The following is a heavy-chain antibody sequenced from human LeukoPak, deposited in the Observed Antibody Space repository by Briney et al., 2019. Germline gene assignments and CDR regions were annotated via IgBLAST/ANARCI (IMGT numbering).Heavy chain of an antibody. V-gene: IGHV1-58*02. CDR1: GFTFTSSA. Sequence: GASVKVSCKASGFTFTSSAMQWVRQARGQRLEWIGWIVVGSGNTNYAQKFQGRVTMTRDTSTSTVYMELSSLRSEDTAVYYCARGALAAATFPGLFDYWGQGTLVTVSS. CDR3: ARGALAAATFPGLFDY. CDR2: IVVGSGNT. D-gene: IGHD6-13*01. J-gene: IGHJ4*02.